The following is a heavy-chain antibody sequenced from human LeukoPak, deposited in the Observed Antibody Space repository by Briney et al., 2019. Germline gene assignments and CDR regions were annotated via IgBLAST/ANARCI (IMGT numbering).Heavy chain of an antibody. J-gene: IGHJ4*02. D-gene: IGHD3-22*01. CDR2: IYYSGST. CDR3: ASEPADYYDSSGRNC. Sequence: SQTLSLTCTVSGGSISSGDYYWSWIRQPPGKGLEWIGYIYYSGSTYYNPSPKSRVTISVDTSKNQFSLKLSSVTAADTAVYYCASEPADYYDSSGRNCWGQGTLVTVSS. CDR1: GGSISSGDYY. V-gene: IGHV4-30-4*01.